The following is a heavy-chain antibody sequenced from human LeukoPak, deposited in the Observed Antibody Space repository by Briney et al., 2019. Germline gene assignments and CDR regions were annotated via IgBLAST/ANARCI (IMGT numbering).Heavy chain of an antibody. D-gene: IGHD3-16*01. CDR3: ARNPVWDYYFDY. V-gene: IGHV3-9*01. CDR1: GFIFNNYA. Sequence: GGSLRLSCAGSGFIFNNYAMHWVRQPPGKGLEWVSGISWNSGSIDYADSVKGRFTISRDNAKNSLYLQMNSLRAEDTAVYYCARNPVWDYYFDYWGQGTLVTVSS. CDR2: ISWNSGSI. J-gene: IGHJ4*02.